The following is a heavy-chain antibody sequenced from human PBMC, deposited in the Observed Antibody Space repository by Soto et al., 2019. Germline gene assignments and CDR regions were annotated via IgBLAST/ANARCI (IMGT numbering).Heavy chain of an antibody. CDR3: ARDQLAPTSYYYGMDV. Sequence: PSETLSLTCAVSGYSISSGYYWGWIRQPPGKGLEWIGSIYHSGSTHYNPSLKSRVTISVDTSKNQFSLKLSSVTAADTAVYYCARDQLAPTSYYYGMDVWGQGTTVTVSS. D-gene: IGHD1-1*01. V-gene: IGHV4-38-2*02. J-gene: IGHJ6*02. CDR2: IYHSGST. CDR1: GYSISSGYY.